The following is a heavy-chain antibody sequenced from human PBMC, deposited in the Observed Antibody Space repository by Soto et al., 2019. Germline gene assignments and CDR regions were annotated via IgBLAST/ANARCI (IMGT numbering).Heavy chain of an antibody. CDR3: ARHHGPTTSENWFDP. CDR1: GYTFFTYD. V-gene: IGHV1-18*01. J-gene: IGHJ5*02. D-gene: IGHD5-12*01. CDR2: ISTYSGDT. Sequence: QVHLVQSGVEVKTPGSSVKVSCQASGYTFFTYDIRWVRQAPGQGLEWMGWISTYSGDTKYAQKFQGRVTMTTDTSTTTAYLERRSLRSDDTAVYYCARHHGPTTSENWFDPCGQGTLVTVSS.